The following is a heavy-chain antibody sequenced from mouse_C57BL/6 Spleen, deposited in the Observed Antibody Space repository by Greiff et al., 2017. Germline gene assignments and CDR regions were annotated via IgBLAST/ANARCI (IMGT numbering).Heavy chain of an antibody. CDR1: GYTFTDYE. CDR3: TRRLDY. J-gene: IGHJ2*01. Sequence: VQLQESGAELVRPGASVTLSCKASGYTFTDYEMHWVKQTPVHGLEWIGAIDPETGGTAYNQKFKGKAILTADKSSSTAYMELRSLTSEDSAVYYCTRRLDYWGQGTTLTVSS. V-gene: IGHV1-15*01. CDR2: IDPETGGT.